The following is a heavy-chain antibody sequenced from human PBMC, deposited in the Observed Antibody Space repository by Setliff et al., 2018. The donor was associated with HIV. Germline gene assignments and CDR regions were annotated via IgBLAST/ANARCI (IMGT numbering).Heavy chain of an antibody. V-gene: IGHV4-39*01. J-gene: IGHJ4*02. CDR3: ARQNSGWGVGLYYFDY. CDR2: IYHSGGT. Sequence: SETLSLTCTVSGGSISSSSYYWGWIRQPPGKGLEWIGSIYHSGGTHYNPSLRSRVTISVDTSKNHFSLKLSSVTAADTAVYYCARQNSGWGVGLYYFDYWGQGTLVTVSS. CDR1: GGSISSSSYY. D-gene: IGHD6-19*01.